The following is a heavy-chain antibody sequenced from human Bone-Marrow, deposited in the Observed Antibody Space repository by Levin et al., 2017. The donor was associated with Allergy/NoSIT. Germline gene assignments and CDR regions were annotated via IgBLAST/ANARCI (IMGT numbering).Heavy chain of an antibody. J-gene: IGHJ4*02. Sequence: GESLKISCRGSGYSFTGNWIGWVRQMPGKGLEWMGIIYPGDSHTIYTPSFQGQVTISADKSISTAYLHWSSLKASDSAMYYCATLLGGDSFSTRLFRFDYWGQGTLVSVSS. CDR3: ATLLGGDSFSTRLFRFDY. CDR2: IYPGDSHT. V-gene: IGHV5-51*01. CDR1: GYSFTGNW. D-gene: IGHD3-10*01.